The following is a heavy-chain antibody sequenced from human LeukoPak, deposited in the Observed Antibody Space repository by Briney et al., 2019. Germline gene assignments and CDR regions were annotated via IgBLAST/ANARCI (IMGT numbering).Heavy chain of an antibody. V-gene: IGHV4-38-2*02. Sequence: SETLSLTCTVSGYSISSGYYWGWIRQPPGKGLEWIGSIYHSGSTYYNPSLKSRVTISVDTSKNQSSLKLSSVTAADTAVYYCASYCSSTSCFASDAFDIWGQGTMVTAS. D-gene: IGHD2-2*01. CDR2: IYHSGST. CDR3: ASYCSSTSCFASDAFDI. CDR1: GYSISSGYY. J-gene: IGHJ3*02.